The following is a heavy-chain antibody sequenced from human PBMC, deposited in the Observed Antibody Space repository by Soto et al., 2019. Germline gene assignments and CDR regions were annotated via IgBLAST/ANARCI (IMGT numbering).Heavy chain of an antibody. CDR2: ISGSGGST. CDR1: GFTFSSYA. J-gene: IGHJ6*02. CDR3: AKHGVVTAIHLRGMDV. V-gene: IGHV3-23*01. D-gene: IGHD2-21*02. Sequence: VQLLESGGGLVQPGGSLRLSCAASGFTFSSYAMSWVRQAPGKGLEWVSAISGSGGSTYYADSVKGRFTISRDNSKNTLYLQMNSLRAEDTAVYYCAKHGVVTAIHLRGMDVWGQGTTVTVSS.